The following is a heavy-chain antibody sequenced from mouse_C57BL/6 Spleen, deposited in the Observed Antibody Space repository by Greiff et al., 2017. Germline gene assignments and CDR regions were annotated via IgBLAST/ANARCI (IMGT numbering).Heavy chain of an antibody. Sequence: EVKLMESEGGLVQPGSSLKLSCTASGFTFSDYYMAWVRQVPEKGLEWVANINYDGSSTYYLASLKSRFIISIDNAKNILYLQMSSLRSKDTATYSCARECTGAWFAYWGQGTLVTVSA. CDR2: INYDGSST. V-gene: IGHV5-16*01. CDR1: GFTFSDYY. D-gene: IGHD4-1*01. CDR3: ARECTGAWFAY. J-gene: IGHJ3*01.